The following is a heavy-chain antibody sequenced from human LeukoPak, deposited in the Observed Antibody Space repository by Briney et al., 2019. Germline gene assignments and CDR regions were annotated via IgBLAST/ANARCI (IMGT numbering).Heavy chain of an antibody. CDR2: IIPILGIA. Sequence: ASVKVSCKASGGTFSSYAISWVRQAPGQGLEWMGRIIPILGIANYAQKLQGRVAMTTDTSTSTAYMELRSLRSDDTAVYYCARGVALPFRNYDFWSGYSHTDYFDYWGQGTLVTVSS. D-gene: IGHD3-3*01. CDR3: ARGVALPFRNYDFWSGYSHTDYFDY. CDR1: GGTFSSYA. V-gene: IGHV1-69*04. J-gene: IGHJ4*02.